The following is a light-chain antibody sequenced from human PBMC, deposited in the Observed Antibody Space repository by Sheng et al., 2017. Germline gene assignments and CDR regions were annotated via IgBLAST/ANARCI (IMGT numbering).Light chain of an antibody. J-gene: IGLJ3*02. CDR1: SSDIGSYSL. Sequence: QSALTQPASVSGSPGQSITISCIGTSSDIGSYSLVSWYQQHPGKAPKLMIYDVTKRPSGISNRFSGSKFGNTASLRISGLQSEDEAHYYCCSYASRSTWVFGGGTKLTVL. CDR3: CSYASRSTWV. CDR2: DVT. V-gene: IGLV2-23*02.